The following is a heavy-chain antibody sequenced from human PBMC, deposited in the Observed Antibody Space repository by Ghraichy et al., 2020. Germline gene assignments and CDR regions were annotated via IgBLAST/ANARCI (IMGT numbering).Heavy chain of an antibody. V-gene: IGHV3-53*01. CDR1: GFSVTSNY. CDR3: AGGSAGPFDY. J-gene: IGHJ4*02. CDR2: IKTGDTT. Sequence: GGSLRLSCAASGFSVTSNYMNWVRQAPGKGLEWVSVIKTGDTTYYADCVNGRFTISRDSSKNTLYLQMSSLRADDTAVYYCAGGSAGPFDYWGQGTLVTVSS.